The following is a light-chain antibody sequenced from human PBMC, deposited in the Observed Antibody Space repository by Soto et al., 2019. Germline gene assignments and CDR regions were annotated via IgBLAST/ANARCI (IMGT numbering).Light chain of an antibody. CDR2: GAS. J-gene: IGKJ2*01. CDR3: QQYGRSPPFT. Sequence: EIVLTQSPGTLSLSPGERATLSCRASQSVSSSYIAWYQQNPGQAPRLLIYGASRRATGIPDRFSGSGSGTDVTLTISRLEPEDFAVYFCQQYGRSPPFTFGQGTKVEIK. V-gene: IGKV3-20*01. CDR1: QSVSSSY.